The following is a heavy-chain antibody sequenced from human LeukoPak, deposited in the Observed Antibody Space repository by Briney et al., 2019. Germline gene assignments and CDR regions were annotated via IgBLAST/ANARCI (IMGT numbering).Heavy chain of an antibody. CDR3: AREDGCSSTSCYVGVIGWFDP. J-gene: IGHJ5*02. Sequence: ASVKVSCKASGYTFTYYGLNWVRQAPGQGLEWMGWINTNSGGTNYAQKFQGRVTMTRDTSISTAYMELSRLRSDDTAVYYCAREDGCSSTSCYVGVIGWFDPWGQGTLVTVSS. D-gene: IGHD2-2*01. CDR2: INTNSGGT. CDR1: GYTFTYYG. V-gene: IGHV1-2*02.